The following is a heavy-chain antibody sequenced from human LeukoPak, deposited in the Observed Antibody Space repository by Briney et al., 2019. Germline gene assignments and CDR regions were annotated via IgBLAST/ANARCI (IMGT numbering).Heavy chain of an antibody. D-gene: IGHD4-23*01. CDR1: GGSFSGYY. Sequence: PSETLSLTCAVYGGSFSGYYWSWIRQPPGKGLEWIGEINHSGSTNYNPSLKSRVAISVDTSKNQFSLKLSSVTAADTAVYYCARVRRLPVDWGQGTLVTVSS. CDR3: ARVRRLPVD. V-gene: IGHV4-34*09. CDR2: INHSGST. J-gene: IGHJ4*02.